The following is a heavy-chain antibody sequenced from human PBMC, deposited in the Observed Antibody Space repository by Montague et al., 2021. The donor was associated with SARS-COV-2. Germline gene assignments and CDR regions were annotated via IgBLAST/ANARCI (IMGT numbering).Heavy chain of an antibody. CDR2: IYDGGAV. D-gene: IGHD4-23*01. J-gene: IGHJ3*02. Sequence: SETLSLTCTVSGGSITGYYWSWLRRSPGTGLEWVAYIYDGGAVNYNPSLGSRVTISTDTSKNQLYLKVNSVTAADTAVYYCVRDHPYGGPRGAYDIWGQGTVVTVSS. CDR3: VRDHPYGGPRGAYDI. V-gene: IGHV4-59*01. CDR1: GGSITGYY.